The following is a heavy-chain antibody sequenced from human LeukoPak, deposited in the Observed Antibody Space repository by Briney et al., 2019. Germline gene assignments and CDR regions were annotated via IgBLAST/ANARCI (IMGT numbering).Heavy chain of an antibody. Sequence: PGGSLRLSCAASGFTFSSYAMSWVRQAPGKGLEWVSAISGSGGSTYYADSVKGRFTISRDNSKNTLYLQMNSLRAEDTAVYYCAKDVRGLIAAAQWEDPWGQGTLVTVSS. V-gene: IGHV3-23*01. CDR3: AKDVRGLIAAAQWEDP. D-gene: IGHD6-13*01. CDR1: GFTFSSYA. CDR2: ISGSGGST. J-gene: IGHJ5*02.